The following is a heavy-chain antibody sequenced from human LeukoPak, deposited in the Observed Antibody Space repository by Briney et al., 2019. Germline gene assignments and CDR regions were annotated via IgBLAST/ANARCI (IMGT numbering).Heavy chain of an antibody. CDR1: EFTFAIYW. V-gene: IGHV3-7*01. J-gene: IGHJ5*02. D-gene: IGHD1-1*01. CDR3: ASQLERRQGWFDP. Sequence: GGSLRLSCAASEFTFAIYWMSWVRQSPGKGLEWVANIKQDGREKYYADSVKGRFTISRDNAKNSLYLQMNSLRAEDSAVYYCASQLERRQGWFDPWGQGTLVTVSS. CDR2: IKQDGREK.